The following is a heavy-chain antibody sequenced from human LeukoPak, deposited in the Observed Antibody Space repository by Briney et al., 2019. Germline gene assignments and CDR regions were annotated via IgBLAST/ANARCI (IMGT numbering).Heavy chain of an antibody. J-gene: IGHJ4*02. CDR1: GFTFSTLA. CDR2: ISSSSSTI. D-gene: IGHD6-13*01. V-gene: IGHV3-48*01. CDR3: ARDRYSSSRSGDY. Sequence: QSGGSLRLSCTASGFTFSTLAMSWVRQAPGKGLEWVSYISSSSSTIYYADSVKGRFTISRDNAKNSLYLQMNSLRAVDTAVYYCARDRYSSSRSGDYWGQGTLVTVSS.